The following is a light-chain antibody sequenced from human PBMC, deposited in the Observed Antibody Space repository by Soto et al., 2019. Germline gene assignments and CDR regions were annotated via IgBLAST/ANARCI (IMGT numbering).Light chain of an antibody. CDR1: QSVSRSY. J-gene: IGKJ2*01. CDR2: GAS. V-gene: IGKV3-20*01. Sequence: EIVLTQSPGTLSLSPGERATLSCRASQSVSRSYLAWYQQKPGQAPGLLIYGASSRATGIPDRFSGSGSGTDFTLTISRLEPEDFAVYYWQQYGSSPLYTFGQGTKLEIK. CDR3: QQYGSSPLYT.